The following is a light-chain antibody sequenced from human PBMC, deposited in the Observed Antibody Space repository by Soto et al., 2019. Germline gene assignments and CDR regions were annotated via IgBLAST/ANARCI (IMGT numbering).Light chain of an antibody. V-gene: IGKV3-20*01. CDR2: GTS. J-gene: IGKJ1*01. CDR3: QQYGSSSWT. CDR1: QSVSSSY. Sequence: EVVLTQSPGTLSLSPGERATLSCRASQSVSSSYLAWYQQKPGQAPRLLIYGTSSRATGIPDSFSGSGSGTDFTLTISRREPEDFAVYYCQQYGSSSWTFGQGNKVEIK.